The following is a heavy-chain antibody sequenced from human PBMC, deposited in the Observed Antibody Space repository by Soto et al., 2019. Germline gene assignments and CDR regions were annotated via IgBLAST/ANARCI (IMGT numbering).Heavy chain of an antibody. Sequence: GGSLRLSCAASGFTFDSFAMNWVRQAPGKGLEWVSSISSTTNYIYYGDSMKGRFTISRDNAKNSLYLEMNSLRAEDTAVYYCARESEDLTSNFDYWGQGTLVTVSS. V-gene: IGHV3-21*06. CDR1: GFTFDSFA. CDR2: ISSTTNYI. J-gene: IGHJ4*02. CDR3: ARESEDLTSNFDY.